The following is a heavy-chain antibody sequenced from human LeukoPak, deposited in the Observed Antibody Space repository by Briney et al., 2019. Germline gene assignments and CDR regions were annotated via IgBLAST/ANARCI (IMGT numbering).Heavy chain of an antibody. D-gene: IGHD3-22*01. V-gene: IGHV1-2*06. CDR2: INPNSGGT. CDR3: ARVGYYESSGYYEY. CDR1: GYTLTDYY. Sequence: ASVKVSCKASGYTLTDYYMHWVRQAPGQGLEWMGRINPNSGGTNYAQKFQGRVAMTRDTSISTVYMELSRLRSDDTAVYYCARVGYYESSGYYEYWGQGTLVTVSS. J-gene: IGHJ4*02.